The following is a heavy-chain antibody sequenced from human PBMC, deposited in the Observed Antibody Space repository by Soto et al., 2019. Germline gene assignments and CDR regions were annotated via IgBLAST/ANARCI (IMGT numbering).Heavy chain of an antibody. Sequence: QVQLVQSGAEVKKPGSSVKVSCKASGGTFSSYAISWVRQAPGQGLEWMGGIIPIFGTADYAQKFQGRVTITAHESTSAAYMELSSLRSEDTAVYYCARDGGVYDYSPFDYLGQGTLVTVSS. CDR2: IIPIFGTA. CDR3: ARDGGVYDYSPFDY. J-gene: IGHJ4*02. D-gene: IGHD4-4*01. V-gene: IGHV1-69*12. CDR1: GGTFSSYA.